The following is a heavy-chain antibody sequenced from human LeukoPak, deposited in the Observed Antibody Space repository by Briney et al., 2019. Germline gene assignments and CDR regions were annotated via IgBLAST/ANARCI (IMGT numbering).Heavy chain of an antibody. CDR2: INQDGTVE. CDR3: ARDCCASGSLDY. Sequence: PGGSLRLSCAASGFTISNYWMNWVRQAPGEGLEWVANINQDGTVEHYVDSVKGRFTISRDNAKNSLYLQTNTLRAEDTAVYYCARDCCASGSLDYWGQGALVTVSS. D-gene: IGHD3-10*01. CDR1: GFTISNYW. J-gene: IGHJ4*02. V-gene: IGHV3-7*04.